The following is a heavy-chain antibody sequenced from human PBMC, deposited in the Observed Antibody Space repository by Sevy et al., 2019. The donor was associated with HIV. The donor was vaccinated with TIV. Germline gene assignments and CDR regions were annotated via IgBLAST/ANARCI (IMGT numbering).Heavy chain of an antibody. V-gene: IGHV3-23*01. CDR2: ISGSGGST. D-gene: IGHD3-9*01. J-gene: IGHJ4*02. Sequence: GGSLRLSCAASGFTFSSYAMSWVRQAPGKGLEWVSAISGSGGSTYYADSVKGRFTISRDNSKNTLYLQMNSLRAEDTAVYYCVNGPPGGGYDLLVGYWGQGTLVTVSS. CDR1: GFTFSSYA. CDR3: VNGPPGGGYDLLVGY.